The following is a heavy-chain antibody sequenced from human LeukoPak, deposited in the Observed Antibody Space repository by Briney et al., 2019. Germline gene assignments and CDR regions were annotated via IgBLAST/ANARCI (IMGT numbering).Heavy chain of an antibody. D-gene: IGHD3-22*01. CDR2: IIPIFGTA. CDR3: ARAATYYYDSSGYYYFDY. CDR1: GGTFSSYA. V-gene: IGHV1-69*05. Sequence: SVKVSCKASGGTFSSYAISWVRQAPGQGLEWMGGIIPIFGTANYAQKFQGRVTITTDEPTSTAYMELSSLRSEDTAVYYCARAATYYYDSSGYYYFDYWGQGTLVTVSS. J-gene: IGHJ4*02.